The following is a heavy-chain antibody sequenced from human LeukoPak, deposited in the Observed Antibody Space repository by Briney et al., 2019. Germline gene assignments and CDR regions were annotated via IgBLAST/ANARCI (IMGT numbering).Heavy chain of an antibody. CDR3: ARERLFYPYMNYYYGMDV. CDR2: INHSGST. D-gene: IGHD2-21*01. J-gene: IGHJ6*02. CDR1: GGSFSGYY. Sequence: SETLSLTCAVYGGSFSGYYWSWIRQPPGKGLEWVGEINHSGSTNYNPSLKSRVTISVDTSTNQFSLKLSSVTAADTAVYYCARERLFYPYMNYYYGMDVWGQGTTVTVSS. V-gene: IGHV4-34*01.